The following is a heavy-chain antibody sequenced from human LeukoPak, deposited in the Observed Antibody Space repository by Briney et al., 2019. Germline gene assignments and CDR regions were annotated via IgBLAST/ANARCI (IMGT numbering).Heavy chain of an antibody. CDR1: GGSVSSGSYY. J-gene: IGHJ6*03. V-gene: IGHV4-30-4*07. CDR2: IYYSGST. D-gene: IGHD1-26*01. Sequence: SETLSLTCTVSGGSVSSGSYYWSWIRQPPGKGLEWIGYIYYSGSTYYNPSLKSRVTISVDTSKNQFSLKLSSVTAADTAVYYCARRRSQEYYYYYYYMDVWGKGTTVTVSS. CDR3: ARRRSQEYYYYYYYMDV.